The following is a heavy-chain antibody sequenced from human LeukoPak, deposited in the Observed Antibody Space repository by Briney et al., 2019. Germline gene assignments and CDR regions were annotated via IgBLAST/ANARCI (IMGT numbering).Heavy chain of an antibody. CDR1: GFTVSSNY. V-gene: IGHV3-53*05. Sequence: GGSLRLSCAASGFTVSSNYMNWVRQAPGKGLEWVSVIYSDGNTYYADSVKGRFSISRDNSKNTLYLQMNSLRADDTAVYYCAKGARGDTVTSIVGLNWFDPWGQGTLVTVSS. CDR2: IYSDGNT. CDR3: AKGARGDTVTSIVGLNWFDP. D-gene: IGHD4-17*01. J-gene: IGHJ5*02.